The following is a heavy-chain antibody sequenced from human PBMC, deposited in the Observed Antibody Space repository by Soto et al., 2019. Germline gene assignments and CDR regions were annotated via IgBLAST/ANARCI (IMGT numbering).Heavy chain of an antibody. CDR3: ARRLYYDSSGFEGGGMDV. CDR1: GGSISSSSYY. D-gene: IGHD3-22*01. J-gene: IGHJ6*02. V-gene: IGHV4-39*01. CDR2: IYYSGST. Sequence: SETLSLTCTVSGGSISSSSYYWGWIRQPPGKGLEWIGSIYYSGSTYYNPSLKSRVTISVDTSKNQFSLKLSSVTAADTAVYYFARRLYYDSSGFEGGGMDVWGRGTTVTVSS.